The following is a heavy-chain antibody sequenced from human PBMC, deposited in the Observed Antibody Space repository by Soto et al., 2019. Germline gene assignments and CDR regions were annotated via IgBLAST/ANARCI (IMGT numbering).Heavy chain of an antibody. J-gene: IGHJ4*02. Sequence: ASVKVSCKVSGYTLTELSMHWVRQAPGKGLEWMGGFDPEDGETIYAQKFQGRVTVTEDTSTDTAYMELSSLRSEDTAVYYCATSYYYDSSGPRPLDYWGQGTLVTVSS. CDR2: FDPEDGET. D-gene: IGHD3-22*01. V-gene: IGHV1-24*01. CDR3: ATSYYYDSSGPRPLDY. CDR1: GYTLTELS.